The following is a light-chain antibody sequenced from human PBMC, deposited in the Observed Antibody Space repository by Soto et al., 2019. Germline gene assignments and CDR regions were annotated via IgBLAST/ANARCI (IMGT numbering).Light chain of an antibody. V-gene: IGKV1-5*03. J-gene: IGKJ1*01. CDR2: EAS. CDR1: QTISSW. CDR3: EQYNIYVWT. Sequence: DVQMTQSPSTLSGSVGDRVTITCRASQTISSWLAWYQQKPGKAPKLLIYEASTLKSGVPSSFSGSGSGTEFTLTFSGQEHDFFVPSDDEQYNIYVWT.